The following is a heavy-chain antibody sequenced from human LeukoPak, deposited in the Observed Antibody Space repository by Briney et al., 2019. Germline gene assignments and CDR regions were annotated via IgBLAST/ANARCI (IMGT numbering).Heavy chain of an antibody. V-gene: IGHV4-38-2*01. CDR2: IYHSGIT. Sequence: SETLSLTCGVSGYSISSHYWGWIRQPTGKGLEWIGTIYHSGITYYNPSLKSRVTISVDTSKNQFSLKLSSVTAADTAVYYCARTVVAATNWFDPWGQGTPVTVSS. D-gene: IGHD2-15*01. CDR3: ARTVVAATNWFDP. J-gene: IGHJ5*02. CDR1: GYSISSHY.